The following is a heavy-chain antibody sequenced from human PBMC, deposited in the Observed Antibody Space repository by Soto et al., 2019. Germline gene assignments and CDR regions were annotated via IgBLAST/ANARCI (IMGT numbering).Heavy chain of an antibody. CDR1: GGTFSSYA. CDR2: IIPIFDTA. J-gene: IGHJ4*02. V-gene: IGHV1-69*12. D-gene: IGHD3-22*01. CDR3: ARGRSDYYDSSGYYCLDY. Sequence: QVQLVQSGAEMKKPGSSVKVSCKASGGTFSSYAIGWVRQAPGQGLEWMGGIIPIFDTASYAQKFQGRVTITAAESTSTAYMEPSSLRSEDTAVYYCARGRSDYYDSSGYYCLDYWGQGTLVTVSS.